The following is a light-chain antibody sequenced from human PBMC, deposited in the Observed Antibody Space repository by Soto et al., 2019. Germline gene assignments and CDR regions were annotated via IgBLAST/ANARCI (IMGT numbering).Light chain of an antibody. CDR2: EAN. CDR1: SSDVGSHNL. Sequence: QSGLTQPASVSGSPGQSITISCTGSSSDVGSHNLVSWYQQYPGKAPKLMIFEANKRPSGVSDRFSGSKSGNTASLTVSGLQADDEADYYCCSYVGTSTIFGGGTKLTVL. J-gene: IGLJ2*01. CDR3: CSYVGTSTI. V-gene: IGLV2-23*01.